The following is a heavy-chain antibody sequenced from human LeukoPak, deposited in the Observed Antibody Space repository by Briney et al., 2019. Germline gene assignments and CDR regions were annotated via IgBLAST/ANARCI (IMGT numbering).Heavy chain of an antibody. D-gene: IGHD3-22*01. CDR1: GFTFSSYA. CDR3: AKDGTYYYDSSGYGDY. J-gene: IGHJ4*02. Sequence: GGSLRLSCAASGFTFSSYAMSWVRQAPGKGLEWVSAISGSGGSTYYADSVKGRFTISRDNSKNTLYLQMNSLRAEDTAVYYCAKDGTYYYDSSGYGDYWGQGTLVTVSS. V-gene: IGHV3-23*01. CDR2: ISGSGGST.